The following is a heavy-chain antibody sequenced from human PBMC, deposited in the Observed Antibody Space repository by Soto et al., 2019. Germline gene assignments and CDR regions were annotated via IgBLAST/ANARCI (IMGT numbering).Heavy chain of an antibody. CDR3: ARDNDRPQLGGNYYYVLDV. D-gene: IGHD2-8*01. Sequence: QVQLEQSGAEVKKPGSSVKVSCKASGGTFRTAAVSWVRQAPGQGLEWMGGIMPVFRTPDYAQKFHGRATXTXDXXTSTAYMELSGLRSDDTAVYYCARDNDRPQLGGNYYYVLDVWGQGTTITVSS. CDR2: IMPVFRTP. V-gene: IGHV1-69*05. J-gene: IGHJ6*02. CDR1: GGTFRTAA.